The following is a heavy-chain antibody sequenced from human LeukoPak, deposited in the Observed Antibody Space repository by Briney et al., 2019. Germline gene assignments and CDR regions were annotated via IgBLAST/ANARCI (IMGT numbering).Heavy chain of an antibody. CDR1: GFTFSSCG. Sequence: GGSLRLSCAASGFTFSSCGMNWVRQAPGKGLEWVSYISSSSSTIYYADSVKGRFTISSDNAKNSLYLQMNSLRDEDTAVYYCARGGITFGGVIVFWGQGTLVTVPS. CDR3: ARGGITFGGVIVF. V-gene: IGHV3-48*02. J-gene: IGHJ4*02. CDR2: ISSSSSTI. D-gene: IGHD3-16*02.